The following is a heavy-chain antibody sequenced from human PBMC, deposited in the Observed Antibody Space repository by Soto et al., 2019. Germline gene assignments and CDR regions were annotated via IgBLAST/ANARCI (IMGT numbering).Heavy chain of an antibody. CDR1: GYIFTNYY. CDR3: TRDLAAAAY. D-gene: IGHD6-13*01. CDR2: IKPLPTSGST. Sequence: QVQLVKSGAEVKKPGASVKVSCKASGYIFTNYYIHWVRQAPGQGLEWMAIIKPLPTSGSTHYAQKFQGRVNVTSDTSTWTVYLDLSSLRSDDTAVYYCTRDLAAAAYWGQGTLVTVSS. V-gene: IGHV1-46*01. J-gene: IGHJ4*02.